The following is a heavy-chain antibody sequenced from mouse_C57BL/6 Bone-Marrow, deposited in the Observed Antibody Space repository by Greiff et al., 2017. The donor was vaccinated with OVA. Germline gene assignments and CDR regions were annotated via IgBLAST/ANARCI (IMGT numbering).Heavy chain of an antibody. J-gene: IGHJ3*01. CDR3: TTRGYYYGSILFAY. V-gene: IGHV14-1*01. CDR2: IDPEDGDT. CDR1: GFNIKDYY. D-gene: IGHD1-1*01. Sequence: DVKLQESGAELVRPGASVKLSCTASGFNIKDYYMHWVKQRPEQGLEWIGRIDPEDGDTEYAPKFQGKATMTADTSSNTAYLQLSSLTSEDTAVYYCTTRGYYYGSILFAYWGQGTLVTVSA.